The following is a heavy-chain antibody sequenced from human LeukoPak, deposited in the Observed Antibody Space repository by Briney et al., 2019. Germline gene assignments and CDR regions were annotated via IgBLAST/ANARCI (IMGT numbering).Heavy chain of an antibody. CDR2: IGTAGDT. CDR1: GFTFSSYD. J-gene: IGHJ6*02. D-gene: IGHD3-10*01. CDR3: ARDRMVRGLDV. V-gene: IGHV3-13*04. Sequence: PGGSLRLSCAASGFTFSSYDMHWVRQATGKGLEWVSAIGTAGDTYYPGSVKGRFTISRENAKNSLYLQMNSLRAGDAAVYYCARDRMVRGLDVWGQGTTVTVSS.